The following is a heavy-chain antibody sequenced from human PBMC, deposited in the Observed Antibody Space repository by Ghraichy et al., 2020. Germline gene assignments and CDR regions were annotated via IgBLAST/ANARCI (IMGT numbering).Heavy chain of an antibody. CDR3: ARAGAVPYCSGDSCSTRLWFDP. CDR1: GYTFTSYD. J-gene: IGHJ5*02. V-gene: IGHV1-8*01. CDR2: MNPNSGNT. Sequence: ASVKVSCKASGYTFTSYDINWVRQATGQGLEWMGWMNPNSGNTGYAQKFQGRVTMTRNTSISTAYMELSSLRSEDTAVYYCARAGAVPYCSGDSCSTRLWFDPWGQGTLVTVSS. D-gene: IGHD2-15*01.